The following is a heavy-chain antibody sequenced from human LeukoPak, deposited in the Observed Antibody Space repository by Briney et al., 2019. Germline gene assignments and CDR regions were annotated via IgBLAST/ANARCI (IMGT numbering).Heavy chain of an antibody. D-gene: IGHD3-10*01. CDR1: GGSISSGSYY. V-gene: IGHV4-61*02. CDR3: ARDAYYYGSGSYYRGYFDY. CDR2: IYTSGST. Sequence: SQTLSLTCTVSGGSISSGSYYWSWIRQPAGKGLEWIGRIYTSGSTNYNPSLKSRVTISVDTSKNQFSLKLSSVTAADTAVYYCARDAYYYGSGSYYRGYFDYWGQGTLVTVSS. J-gene: IGHJ4*02.